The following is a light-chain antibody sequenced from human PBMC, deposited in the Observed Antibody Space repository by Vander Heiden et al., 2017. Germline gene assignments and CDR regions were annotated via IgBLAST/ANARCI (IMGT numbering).Light chain of an antibody. CDR3: SSYTSTSTPTL. Sequence: LTQPASVSGSPGQSITISCTGTSSDVGGYNYVSWYQQHPGNAPQLMIYDVSNRPSGVSYRFSGSKSGNTASLTISGLQAEDEADYYCSSYTSTSTPTLFGRGTKLTVL. CDR1: SSDVGGYNY. CDR2: DVS. J-gene: IGLJ3*02. V-gene: IGLV2-14*01.